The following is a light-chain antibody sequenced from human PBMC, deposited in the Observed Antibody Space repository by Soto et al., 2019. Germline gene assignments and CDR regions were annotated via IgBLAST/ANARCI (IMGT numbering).Light chain of an antibody. J-gene: IGKJ2*01. CDR1: QSISSY. V-gene: IGKV1-39*01. Sequence: DIQMTQSPSSLSASVGDRVTITCRASQSISSYLNWYQQKPGKAPKLLIYAASSLQSGVPSRFSGSGSGTDFTLTISSLQPEDFATYYCQQSFGPPYTLGQGTKLE. CDR3: QQSFGPPYT. CDR2: AAS.